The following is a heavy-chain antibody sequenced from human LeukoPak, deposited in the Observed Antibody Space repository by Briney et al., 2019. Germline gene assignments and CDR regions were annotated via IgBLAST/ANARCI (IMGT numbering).Heavy chain of an antibody. J-gene: IGHJ4*02. Sequence: GGSLRLSCSASGFTFSSYAMHWVRQAPGKGLEWVSYISSSGGTIYYADSVKGRFTISRDNAKNSLYPQINSLRDEDTAVYYCARGYDSSGYYTYYFDYWGQGTLVTVSS. CDR2: ISSSGGTI. D-gene: IGHD3-22*01. CDR1: GFTFSSYA. CDR3: ARGYDSSGYYTYYFDY. V-gene: IGHV3-48*02.